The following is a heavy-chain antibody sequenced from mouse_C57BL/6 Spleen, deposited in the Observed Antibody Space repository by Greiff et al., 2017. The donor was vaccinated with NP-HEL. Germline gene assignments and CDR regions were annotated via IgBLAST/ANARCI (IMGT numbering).Heavy chain of an antibody. Sequence: VKLMESGAELARPGASVKLSCKASGYTFTSYGISWVKQRTGQGLEWIGEIYPRSGNTYYNEKFKGKATLTADKSSSTAYMELRSLTSEDSAVYFCARNYYDYDDAMDYWGQGTSVTVSS. D-gene: IGHD2-4*01. CDR3: ARNYYDYDDAMDY. V-gene: IGHV1-81*01. J-gene: IGHJ4*01. CDR2: IYPRSGNT. CDR1: GYTFTSYG.